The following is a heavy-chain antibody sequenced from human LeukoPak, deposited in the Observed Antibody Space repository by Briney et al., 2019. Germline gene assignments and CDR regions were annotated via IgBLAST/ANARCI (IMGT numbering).Heavy chain of an antibody. D-gene: IGHD2-15*01. CDR3: ARDQIQWLLTSSVDH. Sequence: ASVKVSCEASGYTFTSYGINWVRQAPGQGLEWMGWISTYNGNTNYAQKLQGRVTMTTDTSTSTAYMELRSLRSDDTAVYYCARDQIQWLLTSSVDHWGQGTLVTVSS. CDR2: ISTYNGNT. V-gene: IGHV1-18*01. CDR1: GYTFTSYG. J-gene: IGHJ4*02.